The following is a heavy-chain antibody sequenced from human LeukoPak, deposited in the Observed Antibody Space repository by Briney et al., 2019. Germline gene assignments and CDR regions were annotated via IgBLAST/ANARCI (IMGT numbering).Heavy chain of an antibody. V-gene: IGHV1-58*02. CDR3: AAVRSSDYYYGMDV. J-gene: IGHJ6*02. CDR2: IVVGSGNT. Sequence: TSVKVSCKASGFTFTSSTMQWVRQARGQRLEWIGWIVVGSGNTHYAQKFQERVTITRDMSTSTAYMELSSLRSEDTAVYYCAAVRSSDYYYGMDVWGQGTTVTVSS. CDR1: GFTFTSST. D-gene: IGHD6-6*01.